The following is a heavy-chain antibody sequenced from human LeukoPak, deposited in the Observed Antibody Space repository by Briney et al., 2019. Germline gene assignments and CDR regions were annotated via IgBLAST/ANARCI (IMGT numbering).Heavy chain of an antibody. J-gene: IGHJ4*02. V-gene: IGHV3-30*18. D-gene: IGHD3-3*01. CDR2: ISYDGSNK. Sequence: GRSLRLSCAASGFTFSSYDMHWVRQAPGKGLEWVAVISYDGSNKYYADSVKGRFTISRDNSKNTLYLQMNSLRAEDTAVYYCAKDRYGPSNYDFWSGYPGVLDYWGQGTLVTVSS. CDR1: GFTFSSYD. CDR3: AKDRYGPSNYDFWSGYPGVLDY.